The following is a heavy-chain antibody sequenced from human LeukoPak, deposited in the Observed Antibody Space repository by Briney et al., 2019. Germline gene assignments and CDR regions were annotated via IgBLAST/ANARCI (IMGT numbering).Heavy chain of an antibody. J-gene: IGHJ4*02. CDR2: IYAGGKT. V-gene: IGHV4-4*09. CDR3: ARGVSGFWLSFDF. CDR1: GGSISSYY. Sequence: PSETLSLTRTVSGGSISSYYWTWIRQAPGKGLEWIGYIYAGGKTRSSPSLESRVSISVDTSKNQFSLKLTSVTAADTAAYYCARGVSGFWLSFDFWGQGALVSVSS. D-gene: IGHD5/OR15-5a*01.